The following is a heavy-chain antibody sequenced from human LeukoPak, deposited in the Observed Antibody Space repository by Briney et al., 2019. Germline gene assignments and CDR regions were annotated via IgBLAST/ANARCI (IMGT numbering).Heavy chain of an antibody. CDR1: GGSISSSSYY. Sequence: PSETLSLTCTVSGGSISSSSYYWGWIRQPPGKGLEWIGEINHSGSTNYNPSLKSRVTISVDTSKNQFSLKLSSVTAADTAVYYCARGIAARWGYYYYGMDVWGQGTTVTVSS. V-gene: IGHV4-39*07. CDR2: INHSGST. D-gene: IGHD6-6*01. CDR3: ARGIAARWGYYYYGMDV. J-gene: IGHJ6*02.